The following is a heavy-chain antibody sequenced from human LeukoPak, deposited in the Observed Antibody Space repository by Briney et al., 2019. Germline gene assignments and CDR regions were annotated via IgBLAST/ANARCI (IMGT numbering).Heavy chain of an antibody. CDR3: ARARSSGFDY. CDR1: GGSISSGGYY. D-gene: IGHD6-6*01. J-gene: IGHJ4*02. Sequence: SQTLSLTCTVSGGSISSGGYYWSWIRQPAGKGLEWIGRIYTSGSTNYNPSLKSRVTISVDTSKNQFSLKLSSVTAADTAVYYCARARSSGFDYWGQGTLVTVSS. CDR2: IYTSGST. V-gene: IGHV4-61*02.